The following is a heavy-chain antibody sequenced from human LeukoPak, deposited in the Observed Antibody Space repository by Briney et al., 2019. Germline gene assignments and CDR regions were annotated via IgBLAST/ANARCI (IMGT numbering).Heavy chain of an antibody. Sequence: GGSLRLSCAASGFTFSDFYMTWIRQAPGKGLEWVSYISNRGTTIHYADSVRGRFTISRDNAKKSLYLQMNGLRAEDTAVYYCARSADRSGYFREITLYYFDYWGQGTLVTVSS. CDR2: ISNRGTTI. D-gene: IGHD3-22*01. CDR3: ARSADRSGYFREITLYYFDY. CDR1: GFTFSDFY. V-gene: IGHV3-11*01. J-gene: IGHJ4*02.